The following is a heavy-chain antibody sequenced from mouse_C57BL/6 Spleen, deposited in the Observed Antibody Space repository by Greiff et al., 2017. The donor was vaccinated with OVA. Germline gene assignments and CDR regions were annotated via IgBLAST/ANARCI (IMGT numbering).Heavy chain of an antibody. J-gene: IGHJ2*01. CDR1: GFNIKDYY. CDR3: ARDYGSSYGY. CDR2: LDPEDGET. V-gene: IGHV14-2*01. D-gene: IGHD1-1*01. Sequence: EVQVVESGAELVKPGASVKLSCTASGFNIKDYYMHWVKQRTEQGLEWIGRLDPEDGETKYAPKFQGKATITADTSSNTAYLQLSGLTSKDTAVYYCARDYGSSYGYWGQGTTLTVSS.